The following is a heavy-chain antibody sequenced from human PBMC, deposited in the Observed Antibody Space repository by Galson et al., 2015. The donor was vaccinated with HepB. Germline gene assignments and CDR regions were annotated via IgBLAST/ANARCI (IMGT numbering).Heavy chain of an antibody. CDR1: GYTFTSYG. CDR2: ISAYNGDT. D-gene: IGHD4-17*01. Sequence: SVKVSCKASGYTFTSYGINWVRQAPGQGLEWMGWISAYNGDTNYAQKFQGRVTMTTDTSTSTAYMELRSLRSDDTAVYYCARDRMTLSGYGDSVRWFDPWGQGTLVTVSS. CDR3: ARDRMTLSGYGDSVRWFDP. J-gene: IGHJ5*02. V-gene: IGHV1-18*04.